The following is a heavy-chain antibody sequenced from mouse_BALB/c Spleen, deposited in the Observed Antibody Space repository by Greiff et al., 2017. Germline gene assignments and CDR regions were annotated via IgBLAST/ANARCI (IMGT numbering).Heavy chain of an antibody. V-gene: IGHV5-6-4*01. Sequence: DVMLVESGGGLVKPGGSLKLSCAASGFTFSSYTMSWVRQTPEKRLEWVATISSGGSYTYYPDSVKGRFTISRDNAKNTLYLQMSSLKSEDTAMYYCTKARDYWGQGTSVTVSS. CDR3: TKARDY. CDR2: ISSGGSYT. CDR1: GFTFSSYT. J-gene: IGHJ4*01.